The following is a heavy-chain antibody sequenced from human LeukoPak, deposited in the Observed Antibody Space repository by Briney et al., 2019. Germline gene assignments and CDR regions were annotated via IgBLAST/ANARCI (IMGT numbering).Heavy chain of an antibody. V-gene: IGHV4-34*01. D-gene: IGHD5-24*01. CDR2: INPSGST. CDR1: GGSLSGYY. J-gene: IGHJ5*02. Sequence: SETLSLTCAVYGGSLSGYYWSWIRQPPGKGLEWIGEINPSGSTYYNPSLKSRVTISVDTSKNQFSLKLSSVTAADTAVYYCAGGERWLQLRDTNWFDPWGQGTLVTVSS. CDR3: AGGERWLQLRDTNWFDP.